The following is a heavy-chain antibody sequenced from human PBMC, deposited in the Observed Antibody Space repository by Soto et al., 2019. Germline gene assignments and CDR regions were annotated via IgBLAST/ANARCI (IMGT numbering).Heavy chain of an antibody. V-gene: IGHV1-3*01. CDR2: INAGNGNT. Sequence: ASVKVSCKASGYTFTSYAMHWVRQAPGQRLEWMGWINAGNGNTKYSQKFQGRVTITRDTSASTAYMELSSLRSEDMAVYYCARAQWELTIDYWGQGTLVTAPQ. CDR3: ARAQWELTIDY. J-gene: IGHJ4*02. CDR1: GYTFTSYA. D-gene: IGHD1-26*01.